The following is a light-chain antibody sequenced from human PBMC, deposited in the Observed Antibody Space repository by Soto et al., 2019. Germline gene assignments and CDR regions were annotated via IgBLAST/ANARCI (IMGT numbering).Light chain of an antibody. Sequence: FVLTQSPVTLSLSPGEGATLSCRASQNVGSTCLAWYQQKPGQAPRLLIYDTSNRATGIPARLSGSGSGTDFTLHISGLEPDDFAVYYCQQCDVSAWTFGQGNQGEI. CDR2: DTS. J-gene: IGKJ1*01. CDR1: QNVGSTC. V-gene: IGKV3-20*01. CDR3: QQCDVSAWT.